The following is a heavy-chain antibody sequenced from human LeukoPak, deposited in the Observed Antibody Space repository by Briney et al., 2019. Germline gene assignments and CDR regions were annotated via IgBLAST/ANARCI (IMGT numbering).Heavy chain of an antibody. CDR1: GGSTSGYY. Sequence: SETLSLTCTVSGGSTSGYYWSWIRQPAGKGLEWIGRVHSGDNSDSVPSLKSRLAMSLDTSTNQFSLKLTSVTAADTAVYYCARGGAHSTSHDYFHQFMDVWGKGTTVIVSS. CDR2: VHSGDNS. V-gene: IGHV4-4*07. CDR3: ARGGAHSTSHDYFHQFMDV. J-gene: IGHJ6*03. D-gene: IGHD6-6*01.